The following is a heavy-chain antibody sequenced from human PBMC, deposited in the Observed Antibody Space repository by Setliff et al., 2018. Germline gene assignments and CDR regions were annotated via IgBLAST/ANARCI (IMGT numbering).Heavy chain of an antibody. CDR2: INTNTGNP. Sequence: ASVKVSCKVSGYTFTVYTMNWVRQAPGQGLEWLGWINTNTGNPTYAQGFSGRFVFSLDTSVNTAYLQFNSLQGEDSAVYYCARRATYYNFWSGYYDYWGQGTQVTVSS. CDR3: ARRATYYNFWSGYYDY. CDR1: GYTFTVYT. D-gene: IGHD3-3*01. J-gene: IGHJ4*02. V-gene: IGHV7-4-1*02.